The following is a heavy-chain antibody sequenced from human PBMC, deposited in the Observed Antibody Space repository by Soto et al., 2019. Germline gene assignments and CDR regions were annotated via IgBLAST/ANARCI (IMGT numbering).Heavy chain of an antibody. J-gene: IGHJ4*02. Sequence: ASVKVSCKASGYTFTSYAMHWVRQAPGQRLEWMGWINAGNGNTKYSQKFQGRVTITRDTSASTAYMELSSLRAEDTAVYYCAKGAGPNLPPTVFPTFTYWGQGTLVTVSS. CDR2: INAGNGNT. CDR1: GYTFTSYA. D-gene: IGHD1-1*01. CDR3: AKGAGPNLPPTVFPTFTY. V-gene: IGHV1-3*01.